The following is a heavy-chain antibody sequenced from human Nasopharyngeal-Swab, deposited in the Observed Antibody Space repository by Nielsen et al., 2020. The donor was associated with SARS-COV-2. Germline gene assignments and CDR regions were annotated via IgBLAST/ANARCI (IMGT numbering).Heavy chain of an antibody. CDR3: ARELGLSRLGYYYYGMDV. Sequence: ASVKVSCKASGYTFTSYGISWVRQAPGQGLEWMGWISAYNGNTNYAQKLQGRVTMTTDTSTSTAYMELRSLRSDDTAVYYCARELGLSRLGYYYYGMDVWGQGTTVTVSS. D-gene: IGHD3-16*02. CDR2: ISAYNGNT. CDR1: GYTFTSYG. V-gene: IGHV1-18*01. J-gene: IGHJ6*02.